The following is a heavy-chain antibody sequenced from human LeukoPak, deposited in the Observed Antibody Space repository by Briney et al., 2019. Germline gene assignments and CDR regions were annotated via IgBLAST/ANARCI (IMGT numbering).Heavy chain of an antibody. J-gene: IGHJ4*02. CDR2: INQDEI. CDR3: AKSLSHNYYDLSTEFDY. Sequence: PGGSLRLSCVASGFTFSSSWMSWVRQGPGKGLEWVASINQDEIHYVDAVRGRFTISRDNSKNTLYLQMNSLRAEDTAVYYCAKSLSHNYYDLSTEFDYWGQGTLVTVSS. CDR1: GFTFSSSW. D-gene: IGHD3-22*01. V-gene: IGHV3-7*03.